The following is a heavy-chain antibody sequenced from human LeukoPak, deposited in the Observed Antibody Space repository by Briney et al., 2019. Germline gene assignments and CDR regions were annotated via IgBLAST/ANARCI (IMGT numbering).Heavy chain of an antibody. Sequence: GGSLRLSCAASGFTFSSYSMNWVRQAPGKGLEWVSSISSSSSYIYYADSVKGRFTISRDNAKNSLYLQMNSLRAEDTAVYYCARDWRGYSYGTLWGQGTLVTVSS. CDR2: ISSSSSYI. J-gene: IGHJ4*02. V-gene: IGHV3-21*01. CDR1: GFTFSSYS. CDR3: ARDWRGYSYGTL. D-gene: IGHD5-18*01.